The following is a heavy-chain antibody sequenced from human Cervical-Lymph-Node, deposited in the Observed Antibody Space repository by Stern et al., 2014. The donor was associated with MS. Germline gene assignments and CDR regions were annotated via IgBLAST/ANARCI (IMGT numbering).Heavy chain of an antibody. CDR3: ARERGLHSGNYARYFDY. Sequence: VQLVESGGGVVQPGRSLRLSCAASGFTFSNSGMHWVRQAPGKGLEWLALIWYDGTNKYYIEPVKGRFTISRDNSKNTLYLQMRSLRAEDTAVYYCARERGLHSGNYARYFDYWGQGTLVTVSS. V-gene: IGHV3-33*01. D-gene: IGHD4-11*01. CDR1: GFTFSNSG. J-gene: IGHJ4*02. CDR2: IWYDGTNK.